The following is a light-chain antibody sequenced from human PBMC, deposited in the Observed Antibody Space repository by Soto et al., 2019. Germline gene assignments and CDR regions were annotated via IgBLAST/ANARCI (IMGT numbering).Light chain of an antibody. CDR2: KAS. J-gene: IGKJ4*01. V-gene: IGKV1-5*03. CDR3: QQRRNWHPRLT. Sequence: DSPITEPASTLSANVPYRVTSTCRASQSISSWLAWYQQKPGKAPKLLIYKASSLESGVPSRFSGSGSGTDFTLTISSLEPEDFAVYYCQQRRNWHPRLTFGGGTKVDI. CDR1: QSISSW.